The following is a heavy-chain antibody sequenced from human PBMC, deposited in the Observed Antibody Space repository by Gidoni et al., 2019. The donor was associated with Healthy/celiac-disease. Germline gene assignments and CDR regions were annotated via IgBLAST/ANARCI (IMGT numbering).Heavy chain of an antibody. CDR1: GFTFSTAW. CDR2: IKSKTDGGTT. CDR3: TTDFLGWPPYYYDSSGYYYDAFDI. J-gene: IGHJ3*02. V-gene: IGHV3-15*07. D-gene: IGHD3-22*01. Sequence: EVQLVESGGGLVTPGGSLRLSCAASGFTFSTAWLNWVRQAPGKGLEWVGRIKSKTDGGTTDYAAPVKGRFTISRDDSKNTLYLQMNSLKTEDTAVYYCTTDFLGWPPYYYDSSGYYYDAFDIWGQGTMVTVSS.